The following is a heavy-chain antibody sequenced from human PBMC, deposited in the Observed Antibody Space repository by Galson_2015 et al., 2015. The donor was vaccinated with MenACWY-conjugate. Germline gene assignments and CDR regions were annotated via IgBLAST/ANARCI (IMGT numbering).Heavy chain of an antibody. J-gene: IGHJ4*02. CDR3: VRARGFDY. CDR1: GFSFNIYW. V-gene: IGHV3-7*03. CDR2: IKPDGSEK. Sequence: SLRLSCAASGFSFNIYWMTWVRQAPGKGLEWVANIKPDGSEKYSADSVKGRFTISRDNTKNSLYLQMNSLRAEDTAVYYCVRARGFDYWGQGTLITVSS.